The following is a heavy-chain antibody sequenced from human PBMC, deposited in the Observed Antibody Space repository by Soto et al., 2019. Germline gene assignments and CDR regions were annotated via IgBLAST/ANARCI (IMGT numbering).Heavy chain of an antibody. CDR1: GGSISSVGHY. V-gene: IGHV4-31*03. D-gene: IGHD6-25*01. CDR2: IYYSGST. CDR3: ARESGGYDSSTRYGLDV. J-gene: IGHJ6*02. Sequence: TLSLTCSASGGSISSVGHYWTWIRQQPGKGLEWIGYIYYSGSTDYNPSLKSRVTISVDRSKNQFSLNLSSVTAADTAIYYCARESGGYDSSTRYGLDVWGQGTTVTVSS.